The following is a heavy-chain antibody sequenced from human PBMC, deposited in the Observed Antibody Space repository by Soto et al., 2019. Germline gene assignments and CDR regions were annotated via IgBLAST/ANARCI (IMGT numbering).Heavy chain of an antibody. CDR1: EFSLSTSGAG. D-gene: IGHD2-15*01. V-gene: IGHV2-5*01. J-gene: IGHJ4*02. CDR3: AHRGYCIPNRCSMFDC. CDR2: IYWNDDK. Sequence: QITLKESGPTLVKPTQTLTLTCSFSEFSLSTSGAGVGWIRQPPGKSLEWLALIYWNDDKHYNPSLRSRLTITKDTSKNQVVLTVTNMDPVDTATYYGAHRGYCIPNRCSMFDCWGQGTLVTVSS.